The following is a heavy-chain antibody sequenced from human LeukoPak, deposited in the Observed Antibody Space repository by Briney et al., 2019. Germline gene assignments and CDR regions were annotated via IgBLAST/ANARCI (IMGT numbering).Heavy chain of an antibody. J-gene: IGHJ3*02. D-gene: IGHD6-19*01. Sequence: GESLKISCKGSGYSFTSYWIGWVRQMPGKGLEWMGIIYPGDSDTRYSPSFQGQVTISADKSISTAYLQWSSLKASDTAMYYCASPYSSAWYGGAFDIWGQGTMVTVSS. V-gene: IGHV5-51*01. CDR2: IYPGDSDT. CDR3: ASPYSSAWYGGAFDI. CDR1: GYSFTSYW.